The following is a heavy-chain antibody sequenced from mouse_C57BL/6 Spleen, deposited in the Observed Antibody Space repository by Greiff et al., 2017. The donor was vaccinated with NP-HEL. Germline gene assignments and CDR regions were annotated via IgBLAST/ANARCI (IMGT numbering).Heavy chain of an antibody. CDR1: GYTIKNTY. CDR2: IDPANGNT. V-gene: IGHV14-3*01. D-gene: IGHD2-4*01. J-gene: IGHJ4*01. CDR3: ARSYDYRYAMDY. Sequence: EVQLQQSVAELVRPGASVKLSCTASGYTIKNTYMHWVKQRPEQGLEWIGRIDPANGNTKYTPKFQGKATITADTSSNTAYLQLSSLTSEDSAIDYCARSYDYRYAMDYWGQGTSVTVSS.